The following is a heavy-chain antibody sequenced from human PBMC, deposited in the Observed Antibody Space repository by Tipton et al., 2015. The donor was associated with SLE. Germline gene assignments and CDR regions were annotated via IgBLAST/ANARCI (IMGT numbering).Heavy chain of an antibody. CDR2: IYHSGTT. D-gene: IGHD4/OR15-4a*01. CDR3: ANPDYGAFHI. CDR1: GDSINTYY. V-gene: IGHV4-59*01. Sequence: TLSLTCSVSGDSINTYYWNWIRQPPGKGLEWIGYIYHSGTTNYNPSLKSRVTLSIDTSKNQISLYLTSVTAADTAVYYCANPDYGAFHIWGQGTSVTVSS. J-gene: IGHJ3*02.